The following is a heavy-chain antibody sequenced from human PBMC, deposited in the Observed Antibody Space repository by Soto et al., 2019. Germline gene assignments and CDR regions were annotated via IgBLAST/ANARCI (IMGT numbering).Heavy chain of an antibody. Sequence: ESGGGVVQPGRSLRLSCAASGFTFSSYAMHWVRQAPGKGLEWVAVISYDGSNKYYADSVKGRFTISRDNSKNTLYLQMNSLRAEDTAVYYCARDVRLWFGESFPYFDYWGQGTLVTVSS. CDR1: GFTFSSYA. CDR3: ARDVRLWFGESFPYFDY. D-gene: IGHD3-10*01. V-gene: IGHV3-30-3*01. CDR2: ISYDGSNK. J-gene: IGHJ4*02.